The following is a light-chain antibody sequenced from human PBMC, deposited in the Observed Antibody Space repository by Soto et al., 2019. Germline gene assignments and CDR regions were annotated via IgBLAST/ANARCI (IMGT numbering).Light chain of an antibody. Sequence: PGDRATLSCRASQSVSSNLVWYQQKPGQAPRLLIYGASTRATGIPARFSGSGSGTEFSLTISSLQSEDFATYYCQQNFSPFVTFGAGTKVEV. CDR2: GAS. V-gene: IGKV3-15*01. CDR3: QQNFSPFVT. CDR1: QSVSSN. J-gene: IGKJ4*01.